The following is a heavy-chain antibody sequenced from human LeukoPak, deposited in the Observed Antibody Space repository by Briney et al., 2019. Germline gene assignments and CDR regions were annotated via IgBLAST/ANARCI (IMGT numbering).Heavy chain of an antibody. V-gene: IGHV4-61*02. CDR2: IYTSGST. D-gene: IGHD3-10*01. CDR3: ARSYYVSGSYIPFDY. Sequence: KPSETLSLTCAVSGGSISSGSYYWTWIRQPAGKGLEWIGRIYTSGSTNYNPSLKSRVTISVDTSKNQFSLNLSSVTAADTAVYFCARSYYVSGSYIPFDYWGQGTLVTVSS. CDR1: GGSISSGSYY. J-gene: IGHJ4*02.